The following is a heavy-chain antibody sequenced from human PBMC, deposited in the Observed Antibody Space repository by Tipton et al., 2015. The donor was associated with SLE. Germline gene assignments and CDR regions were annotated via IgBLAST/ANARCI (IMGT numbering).Heavy chain of an antibody. V-gene: IGHV4-59*02. Sequence: GLVKPSETLSLICTVSGGSVTYYYWSWIRQSPGKKLEWIGYKYSSGNTIPNPSLKSRVTISVDTPNNQVSLKLSSVTAADTAVYYCARRGTTGTTNWFDPWGQGILVTVSS. CDR2: KYSSGNT. CDR3: ARRGTTGTTNWFDP. D-gene: IGHD1-1*01. CDR1: GGSVTYYY. J-gene: IGHJ5*02.